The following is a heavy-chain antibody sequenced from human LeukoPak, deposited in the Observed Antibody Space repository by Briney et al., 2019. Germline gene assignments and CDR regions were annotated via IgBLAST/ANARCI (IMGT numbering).Heavy chain of an antibody. CDR3: ARAVRAPSEYSSSSPFRYYYYYMDV. CDR2: MNPNSGNT. D-gene: IGHD6-6*01. CDR1: GYTFTSYD. J-gene: IGHJ6*03. V-gene: IGHV1-8*03. Sequence: ASVKVSCKASGYTFTSYDINWVRQATGQGLEWMGWMNPNSGNTGYAQKFQGRVTITRNTSISIAYMELSSLRSEDTAVYYCARAVRAPSEYSSSSPFRYYYYYMDVWGKGTTVTVSS.